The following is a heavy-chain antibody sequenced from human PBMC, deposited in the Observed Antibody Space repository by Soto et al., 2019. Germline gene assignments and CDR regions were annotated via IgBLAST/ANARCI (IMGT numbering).Heavy chain of an antibody. D-gene: IGHD3-22*01. CDR2: ISSSSSYI. CDR1: GFTFSSYS. J-gene: IGHJ4*02. CDR3: ARGGQFDKTPNYDSSGYPLY. Sequence: PGGSLILSCAASGFTFSSYSMNWVRQAPGKGLEWVSSISSSSSYIYYADSVKGRFTISRDNAKNSLYLQMNSLRAGDTAVYYCARGGQFDKTPNYDSSGYPLYWGQGTLVTVSS. V-gene: IGHV3-21*01.